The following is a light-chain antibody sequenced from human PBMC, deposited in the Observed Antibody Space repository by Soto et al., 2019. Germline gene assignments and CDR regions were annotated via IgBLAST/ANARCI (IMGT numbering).Light chain of an antibody. CDR3: QQYNNCPAVT. CDR2: GAT. V-gene: IGKV3-15*01. CDR1: QSVSSN. J-gene: IGKJ4*01. Sequence: EIVMTQSPATLSVSPGERATLSCRASQSVSSNLAWYQQKPGQAPRLLIYGATTRATDIPARFSGSGSGTEFTLTISSLQSEDFAVYYCQQYNNCPAVTFGGGTKVEIK.